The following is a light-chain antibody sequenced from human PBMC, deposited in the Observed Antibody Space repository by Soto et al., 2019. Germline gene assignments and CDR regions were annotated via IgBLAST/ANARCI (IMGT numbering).Light chain of an antibody. J-gene: IGKJ1*01. CDR3: QRYNNWPQT. CDR1: QSVSSN. Sequence: EIVMTQSPAALSETPGERATLSCRASQSVSSNLAWYQQKPGQAPRLLIYGASTRATGIPARFSGSGSGTEFTLTISSLQSEDFAVYYCQRYNNWPQTFGQGTKV. CDR2: GAS. V-gene: IGKV3-15*01.